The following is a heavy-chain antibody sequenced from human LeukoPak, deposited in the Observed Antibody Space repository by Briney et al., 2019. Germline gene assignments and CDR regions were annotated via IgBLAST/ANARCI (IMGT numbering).Heavy chain of an antibody. D-gene: IGHD2-2*02. CDR3: ARVPLEDCSSTSCYTPQTDP. CDR2: ISAYNGNT. CDR1: GYTFTSYG. J-gene: IGHJ5*02. V-gene: IGHV1-18*01. Sequence: ASVKVSCKASGYTFTSYGISWVRQAPGQGLEWMGWISAYNGNTNYAQKLQGRVTMTTDTSTSTAYMEPRSLRSDDTAVYYCARVPLEDCSSTSCYTPQTDPWGQGTLVTVSS.